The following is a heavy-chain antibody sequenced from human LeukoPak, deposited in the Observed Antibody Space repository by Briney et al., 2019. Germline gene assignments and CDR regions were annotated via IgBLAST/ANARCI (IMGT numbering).Heavy chain of an antibody. CDR1: GFTFGDCA. V-gene: IGHV3-49*04. CDR3: TRGYYDILTASALQGYYYYMDV. J-gene: IGHJ6*03. D-gene: IGHD3-9*01. Sequence: GGSLRLSCTASGFTFGDCAMSWVRQAPGKGLEWVGFIRSKAYGGTTEYAASVKGRFTISRDDSKSIAYLQMNSLKTEDTAVYYCTRGYYDILTASALQGYYYYMDVWGKGTTVTISS. CDR2: IRSKAYGGTT.